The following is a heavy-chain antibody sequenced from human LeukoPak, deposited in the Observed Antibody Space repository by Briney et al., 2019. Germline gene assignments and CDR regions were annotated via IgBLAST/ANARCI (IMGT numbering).Heavy chain of an antibody. V-gene: IGHV1-69*06. D-gene: IGHD5-12*01. J-gene: IGHJ6*03. CDR1: GGTFSSYA. CDR3: ARDRRSGYSGYDYYYYYYMDV. Sequence: SVKVSCKASGGTFSSYAISWVRQAPGQGLEWMGGIIPIFGTANYAQKFQGRVTVTADKSTSTAYMELSSLRSEDTAVYYCARDRRSGYSGYDYYYYYYMDVWGKGTTVTVSS. CDR2: IIPIFGTA.